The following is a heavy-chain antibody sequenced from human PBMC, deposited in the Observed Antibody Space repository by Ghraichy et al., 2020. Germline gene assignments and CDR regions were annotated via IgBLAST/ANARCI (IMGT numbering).Heavy chain of an antibody. Sequence: SETLSLTCTVSGGSISSYYWSWIRQPPGKGLEWIGYIYYSGSTNYNPSLKSRVTISVDTSKNQFSLKLSSVTAADTAVYYCARERSEGGWYPIASYGMDVWGQGTTVTVSS. J-gene: IGHJ6*02. V-gene: IGHV4-59*01. D-gene: IGHD6-19*01. CDR1: GGSISSYY. CDR3: ARERSEGGWYPIASYGMDV. CDR2: IYYSGST.